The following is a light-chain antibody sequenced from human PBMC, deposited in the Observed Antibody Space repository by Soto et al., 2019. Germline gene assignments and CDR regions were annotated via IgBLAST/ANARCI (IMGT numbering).Light chain of an antibody. V-gene: IGKV3-20*01. J-gene: IGKJ2*01. Sequence: EIVLTQSPGTLSLSPGVRSALSCRASQSVESGRSSCLAWFQQIPGLTSRLLIFDASNRANGIADRFNASGDGTDFALTISSLKPADFGFDSCQQDGASPYTFGQGPKLEI. CDR3: QQDGASPYT. CDR2: DAS. CDR1: QSVESGRSSC.